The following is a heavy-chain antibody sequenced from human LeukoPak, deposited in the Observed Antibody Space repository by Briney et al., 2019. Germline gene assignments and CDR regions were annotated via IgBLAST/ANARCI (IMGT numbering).Heavy chain of an antibody. CDR2: IRGYNGDT. J-gene: IGHJ4*02. D-gene: IGHD3-9*01. CDR1: GYTFTTYG. V-gene: IGHV1-18*01. Sequence: ASVKVSCKASGYTFTTYGIYWVRQAPGQGLEWMGWIRGYNGDTKYAQKLQGRVTMTADTSTSTAYMELRSLRSDDTAVYYCARDGGPYYDLLTGYYNLDYFDYWGQGTLVTVSS. CDR3: ARDGGPYYDLLTGYYNLDYFDY.